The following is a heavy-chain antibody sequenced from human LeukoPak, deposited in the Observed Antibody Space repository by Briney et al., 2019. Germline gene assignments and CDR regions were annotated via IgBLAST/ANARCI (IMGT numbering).Heavy chain of an antibody. CDR3: ARDGYCSGGSCYGWFDP. CDR1: GYTFTGYY. V-gene: IGHV1-2*02. Sequence: ASVKVSCKASGYTFTGYYMHWVRQAPGQGLEWMGWINPTSGGTNYAQKFQGRVTMTRDTSISTAYMELSRLRSDDTAVYYCARDGYCSGGSCYGWFDPWGQGTLVTVSS. J-gene: IGHJ5*02. D-gene: IGHD2-15*01. CDR2: INPTSGGT.